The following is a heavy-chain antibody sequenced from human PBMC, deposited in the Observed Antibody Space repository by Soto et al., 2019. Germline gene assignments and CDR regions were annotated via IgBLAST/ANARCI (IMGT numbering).Heavy chain of an antibody. V-gene: IGHV4-59*01. CDR1: GGSFSGYY. Sequence: SETLSLTCAVYGGSFSGYYWSWIRQPPGKGLEWIGYIYYSGSTNYNPSLKSRVTISVDTSKNQFSLKLSSVTAADTAVYYCARKDDSSGYYTFDYWGQGTLVTVSS. J-gene: IGHJ4*02. CDR3: ARKDDSSGYYTFDY. CDR2: IYYSGST. D-gene: IGHD3-22*01.